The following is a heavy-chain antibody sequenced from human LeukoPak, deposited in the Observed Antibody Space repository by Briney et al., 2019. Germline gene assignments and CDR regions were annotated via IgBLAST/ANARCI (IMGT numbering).Heavy chain of an antibody. CDR2: IWFDGSNK. V-gene: IGHV3-33*06. CDR3: AKGDCSNGVWCFLFDH. D-gene: IGHD2-8*01. J-gene: IGHJ4*02. CDR1: GFTFSRYG. Sequence: PGGSLRLSCAASGFTFSRYGMHWVRQAPGKGLEGVAVIWFDGSNKYYGDSVRGRFTISRDNSKNTLYLQMNSLRAEDTAEYYCAKGDCSNGVWCFLFDHWGQGTLVTVSS.